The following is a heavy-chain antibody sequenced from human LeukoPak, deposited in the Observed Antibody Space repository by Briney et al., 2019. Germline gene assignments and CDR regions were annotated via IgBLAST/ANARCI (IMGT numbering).Heavy chain of an antibody. V-gene: IGHV3-30*18. Sequence: PGRSLRLSCAASGFTFSSHAMHWVRQAPGKGLEWVSVISTDGRDKHHAESVKGRFTISRDNSKTTLYLQMNSLRPEDTAVYYCAKDKARAADYYFDYWGHGTLVTVSS. J-gene: IGHJ4*01. D-gene: IGHD6-13*01. CDR3: AKDKARAADYYFDY. CDR1: GFTFSSHA. CDR2: ISTDGRDK.